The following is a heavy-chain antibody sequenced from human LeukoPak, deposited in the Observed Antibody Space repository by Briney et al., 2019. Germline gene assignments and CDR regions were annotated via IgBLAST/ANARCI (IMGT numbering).Heavy chain of an antibody. J-gene: IGHJ4*02. CDR3: ARDNTYMFDY. V-gene: IGHV3-48*04. CDR2: ISSSSDTI. Sequence: GGSLRLSCAASGFTFSSYSMNWVRQAPGKGLEWVSYISSSSDTIYYADSVKGRFTVARDNAKNTLYLEMNRLRAEDTAVYYCARDNTYMFDYWGQGTQVTVSS. CDR1: GFTFSSYS. D-gene: IGHD2-2*02.